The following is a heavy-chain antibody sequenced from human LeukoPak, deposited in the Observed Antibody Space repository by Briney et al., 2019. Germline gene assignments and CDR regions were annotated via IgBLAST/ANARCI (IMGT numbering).Heavy chain of an antibody. Sequence: ASVMVSCKVSGYTLTELSMHWVRQAPGKGLEWMGGFDPEDGETIYAQKFQGRVTMTEDTSTDTAYMELSSLRSEDTAVYYCASIYCSSTSCYLGYFDLWGRGTLVTVSS. CDR3: ASIYCSSTSCYLGYFDL. CDR2: FDPEDGET. D-gene: IGHD2-2*01. V-gene: IGHV1-24*01. CDR1: GYTLTELS. J-gene: IGHJ2*01.